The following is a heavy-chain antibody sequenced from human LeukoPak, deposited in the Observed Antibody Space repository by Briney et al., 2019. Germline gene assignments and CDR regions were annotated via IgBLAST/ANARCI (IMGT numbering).Heavy chain of an antibody. J-gene: IGHJ4*02. CDR3: AKTPPSLWYYDSSGYYDY. CDR1: GFTFSSYA. D-gene: IGHD3-22*01. CDR2: ISGSGGST. Sequence: GRSLRLSCAASGFTFSSYAMSWVRQAPGKGLEWVSAISGSGGSTYYADSVKGRFTISRDNSKNTLYLQMNSLRAEDTAVYYCAKTPPSLWYYDSSGYYDYWGQGTLVTVSS. V-gene: IGHV3-23*01.